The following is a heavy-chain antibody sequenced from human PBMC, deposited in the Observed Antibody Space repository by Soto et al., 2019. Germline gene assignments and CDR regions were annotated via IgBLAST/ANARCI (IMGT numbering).Heavy chain of an antibody. J-gene: IGHJ6*04. V-gene: IGHV4-34*01. CDR2: INHSGST. Sequence: QVQLQQWGAGLLKPSETLSLTCAVYGGSSSGYYWSWIRQPPGKGLEWIGEINHSGSTNYNPSLKSRVTISVDTSKNQFSLKLSSVTAADTAVYYCARGSLWGKGTTVTVSS. CDR3: ARGSL. CDR1: GGSSSGYY.